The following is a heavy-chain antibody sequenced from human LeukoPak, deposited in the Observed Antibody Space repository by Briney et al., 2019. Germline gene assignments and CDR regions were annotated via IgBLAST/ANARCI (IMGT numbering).Heavy chain of an antibody. V-gene: IGHV4-31*03. CDR3: ARDLRGWGYAFDI. Sequence: PSQTLSLTCTVSGASIGSDDHFWTWIRQHPGKGLEWIGYIYNSGTTYYNPSLQSRVIISVDTSKKQFSLNLNSVTAADTAVYYCARDLRGWGYAFDIWGQGTMVTVSP. D-gene: IGHD6-19*01. CDR2: IYNSGTT. CDR1: GASIGSDDHF. J-gene: IGHJ3*02.